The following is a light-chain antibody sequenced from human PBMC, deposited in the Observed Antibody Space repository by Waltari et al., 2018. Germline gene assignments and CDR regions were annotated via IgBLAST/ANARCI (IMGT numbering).Light chain of an antibody. J-gene: IGKJ5*01. Sequence: DIQMTQSPSSLSASVGDRVPITCQASQDISNYLNWFQQKPGKAPQLLIYDASNLETGVPSRFSGSGSGTDFTFTISSLQPEDIATYYCQQYDNLPITFGQGTRLEIK. CDR2: DAS. V-gene: IGKV1-33*01. CDR1: QDISNY. CDR3: QQYDNLPIT.